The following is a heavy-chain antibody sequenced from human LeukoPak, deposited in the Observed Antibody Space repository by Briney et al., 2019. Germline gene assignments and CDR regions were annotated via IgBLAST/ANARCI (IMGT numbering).Heavy chain of an antibody. D-gene: IGHD1-26*01. V-gene: IGHV3-48*02. J-gene: IGHJ4*02. CDR1: GFTYSRYS. CDR3: AREDSGNYPLDY. CDR2: ISGSSNTI. Sequence: SGGSLRLSCTASGFTYSRYSMNWVRQAPGKGLEWVSYISGSSNTIYYADSVKGRFTISRDNAENSLYLQMNSLRDEDTAIYYCAREDSGNYPLDYWGQGTLVIVSS.